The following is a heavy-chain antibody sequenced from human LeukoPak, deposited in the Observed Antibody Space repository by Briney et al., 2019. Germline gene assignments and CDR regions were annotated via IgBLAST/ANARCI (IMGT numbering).Heavy chain of an antibody. CDR2: ISYDGSNE. Sequence: GGSLRLSCAASGFTFSSYVMHWVRQAPGKGLEWVAIISYDGSNEYYADSVKGRFTISRDNAKNSLFLQMNSLRADDTAFYYCTSSYGSGRTNYWYFDLWGLGTLVTVSS. CDR3: TSSYGSGRTNYWYFDL. CDR1: GFTFSSYV. J-gene: IGHJ2*01. D-gene: IGHD3-10*01. V-gene: IGHV3-30*04.